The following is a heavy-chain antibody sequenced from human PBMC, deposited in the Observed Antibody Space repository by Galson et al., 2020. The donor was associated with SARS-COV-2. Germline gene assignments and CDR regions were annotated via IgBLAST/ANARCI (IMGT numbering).Heavy chain of an antibody. CDR3: ARGVGVTTIFGVAILYNWFDP. CDR2: INHSGST. CDR1: GGSFSGYY. V-gene: IGHV4-34*01. D-gene: IGHD3-3*01. J-gene: IGHJ5*02. Sequence: SETLSLTCAVYGGSFSGYYWSWIRQPPGKGLEWIGEINHSGSTNYNPSLKSPVTISVDTSKNQFSLKLSSVTAADTAVYYCARGVGVTTIFGVAILYNWFDPWGQGTLVTVSS.